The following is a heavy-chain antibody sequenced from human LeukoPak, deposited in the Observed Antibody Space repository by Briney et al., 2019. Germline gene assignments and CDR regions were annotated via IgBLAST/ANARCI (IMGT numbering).Heavy chain of an antibody. D-gene: IGHD6-13*01. CDR2: IYHSGST. V-gene: IGHV4-38-2*02. Sequence: SETLSLTCTVSGYSISSGYYWGWIRQPPGKGLEWIGSIYHSGSTYYNPSLKSRVTISVDKSKNQFSLKLSSVTAADTAVYYCARVNSSSRRWFDPWGQGTLVTVSS. CDR3: ARVNSSSRRWFDP. J-gene: IGHJ5*02. CDR1: GYSISSGYY.